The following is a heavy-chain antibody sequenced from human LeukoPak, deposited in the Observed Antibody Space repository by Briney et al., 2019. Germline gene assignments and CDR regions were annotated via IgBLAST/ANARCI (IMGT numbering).Heavy chain of an antibody. D-gene: IGHD2-2*01. J-gene: IGHJ5*02. CDR2: IYPGDCDT. CDR3: ARGTEVVPAASNWFDP. V-gene: IGHV5-51*01. Sequence: GESLKISCKGSGYSFTSYWIGWVRQMPGKGLEWMGMIYPGDCDTRYSPSFQGQVTISADKSISTAYLQWSSLKASDTAMYYCARGTEVVPAASNWFDPWGQGTLVTVSS. CDR1: GYSFTSYW.